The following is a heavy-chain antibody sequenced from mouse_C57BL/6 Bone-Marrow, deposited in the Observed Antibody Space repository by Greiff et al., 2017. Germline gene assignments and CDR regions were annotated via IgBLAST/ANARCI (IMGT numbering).Heavy chain of an antibody. D-gene: IGHD1-1*01. V-gene: IGHV1-72*01. Sequence: QVQLQQPGAELVKPGASVKLSCKASGYTFTSYWMHWVKQRPGRGLEWIGRIDPNSGGTTYNETFKSKATLTVAKPSSTAYMQLSSLTSEDSAVYYCAREHMTTVEAVGFGYWGQGTLVTVSA. CDR2: IDPNSGGT. CDR1: GYTFTSYW. J-gene: IGHJ3*01. CDR3: AREHMTTVEAVGFGY.